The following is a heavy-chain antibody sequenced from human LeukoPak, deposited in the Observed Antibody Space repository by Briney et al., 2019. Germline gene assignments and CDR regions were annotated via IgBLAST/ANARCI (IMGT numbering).Heavy chain of an antibody. CDR3: AKGTCSGGSCDSAAGDY. CDR1: GFTFSSYA. CDR2: ISGSGGST. J-gene: IGHJ4*02. V-gene: IGHV3-23*01. Sequence: QPGGSLRLSCAASGFTFSSYAMSWVRQAPGKGLEWVSAISGSGGSTYYADSVKGRFTISRDNSKNTLYLQMNSLRAEDTAVYYCAKGTCSGGSCDSAAGDYWGQGTLVTVSS. D-gene: IGHD2-15*01.